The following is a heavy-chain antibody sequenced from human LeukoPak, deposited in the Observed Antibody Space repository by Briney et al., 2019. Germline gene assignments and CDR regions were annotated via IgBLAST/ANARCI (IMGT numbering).Heavy chain of an antibody. CDR1: GFIFGGYT. CDR3: ASRRSGWPNDAFDI. V-gene: IGHV3-48*01. CDR2: ISPSGGNI. J-gene: IGHJ3*02. D-gene: IGHD6-19*01. Sequence: GGSLRLSCAGSGFIFGGYTMNWVRQAPGKGLEWLAYISPSGGNIFYADSVKGRFTISRDNAKNSVYLQMNSLRAGDTALYYCASRRSGWPNDAFDIWGQGTMVTVTS.